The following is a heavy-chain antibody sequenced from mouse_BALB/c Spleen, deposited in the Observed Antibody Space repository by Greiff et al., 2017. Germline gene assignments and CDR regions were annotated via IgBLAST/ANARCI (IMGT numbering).Heavy chain of an antibody. V-gene: IGHV1-80*01. CDR2: IYPGDGDT. Sequence: QVQLQQSGAELVRPGSSVKISCKASGYAFSSYWMNWVKQRPGQGLEWIGQIYPGDGDTNYNGKFKGKATLTADKSSSTAYMQLSSLTSEDSAVYFCASSNPVSSGYAWFAYWGQGTLVTVSA. CDR3: ASSNPVSSGYAWFAY. CDR1: GYAFSSYW. J-gene: IGHJ3*01. D-gene: IGHD3-1*01.